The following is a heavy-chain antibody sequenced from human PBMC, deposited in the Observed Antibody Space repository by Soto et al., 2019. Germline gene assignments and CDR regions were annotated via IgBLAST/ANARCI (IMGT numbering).Heavy chain of an antibody. V-gene: IGHV1-69*13. Sequence: SVKVSCKASGGTFSSYAISWVRQAPGQGLEWMGGIIPIFGTANYAQKFQGRVTITADESTSTAYMELSSLRSEDTAVYYCARDNWNFSYYYGMDVWGQGTTVTVSS. CDR1: GGTFSSYA. J-gene: IGHJ6*02. CDR2: IIPIFGTA. CDR3: ARDNWNFSYYYGMDV. D-gene: IGHD1-7*01.